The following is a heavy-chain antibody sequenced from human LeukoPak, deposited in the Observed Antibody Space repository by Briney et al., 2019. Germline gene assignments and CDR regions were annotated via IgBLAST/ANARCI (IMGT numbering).Heavy chain of an antibody. CDR1: GMTFSNHW. J-gene: IGHJ4*02. CDR3: ARDGDIVVVPAPFDY. Sequence: PGGSLRLSCAASGMTFSNHWMHWVRQAPGKGLEWVANIKQDGSEKYYVDSVKGRFTISRDNAKNSLYLQMNSLRAEDTAVYYCARDGDIVVVPAPFDYWGQGTLVTVSS. V-gene: IGHV3-7*01. D-gene: IGHD2-2*01. CDR2: IKQDGSEK.